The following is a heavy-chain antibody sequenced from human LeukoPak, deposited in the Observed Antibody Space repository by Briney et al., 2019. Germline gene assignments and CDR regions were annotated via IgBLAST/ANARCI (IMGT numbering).Heavy chain of an antibody. J-gene: IGHJ5*02. D-gene: IGHD3-10*01. Sequence: GGSLRLSCAASGFTFSSYAMSWVRQAPGKGLEWVSAISGSGGSTYYAYSVKGRFTISRDNSKNTLYLQMNSLRAEDTAVYYCAKRFNGIRGGDLRNWFDPWGQGTLVTVSS. V-gene: IGHV3-23*01. CDR1: GFTFSSYA. CDR2: ISGSGGST. CDR3: AKRFNGIRGGDLRNWFDP.